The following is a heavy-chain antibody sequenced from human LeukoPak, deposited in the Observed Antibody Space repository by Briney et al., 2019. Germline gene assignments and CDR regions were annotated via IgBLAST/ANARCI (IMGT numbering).Heavy chain of an antibody. Sequence: GGSLRLPCAASGFTFNSYTMNWVRQAPGKGLEWVSYTRSSTGTTSYADSVKGRFAISTDNAKNPVYLQMASLRAKDTAVYFCARDEKYAFDHWGQGTLVTVSS. CDR1: GFTFNSYT. J-gene: IGHJ4*02. V-gene: IGHV3-48*01. CDR2: TRSSTGTT. CDR3: ARDEKYAFDH.